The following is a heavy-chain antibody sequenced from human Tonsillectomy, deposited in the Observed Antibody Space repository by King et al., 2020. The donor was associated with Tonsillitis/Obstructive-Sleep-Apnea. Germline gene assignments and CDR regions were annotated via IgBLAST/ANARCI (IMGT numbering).Heavy chain of an antibody. V-gene: IGHV3-21*01. J-gene: IGHJ4*02. Sequence: VQLVESGGGLVKPGGSLRLSCAASGITFSSYSMNWVRQAPGKGLEWVSSISSSSSYIYYADSVKGRFTISRDNAKNSLYLQMNSLRAEDTAVYYCARDMKADYGVDYWGQGTLVTVSS. CDR1: GITFSSYS. CDR2: ISSSSSYI. CDR3: ARDMKADYGVDY. D-gene: IGHD4-17*01.